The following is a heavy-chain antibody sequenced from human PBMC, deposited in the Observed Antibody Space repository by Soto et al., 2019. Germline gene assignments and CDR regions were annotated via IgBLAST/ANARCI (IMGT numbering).Heavy chain of an antibody. CDR1: GGTFSSYA. J-gene: IGHJ4*02. D-gene: IGHD5-12*01. Sequence: QVQLVQSGAEVKKPGSSVKVSCKASGGTFSSYAISWVRQAPGQGLEWMGGIIPIFGTANYAQKLQGRVTSTADKSTSTAYMELSSLRSEDTAVYYCATSEMATMVYFDYWGQGTLVTVSS. CDR2: IIPIFGTA. CDR3: ATSEMATMVYFDY. V-gene: IGHV1-69*06.